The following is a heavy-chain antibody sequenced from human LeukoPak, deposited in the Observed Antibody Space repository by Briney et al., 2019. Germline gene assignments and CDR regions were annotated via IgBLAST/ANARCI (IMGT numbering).Heavy chain of an antibody. J-gene: IGHJ4*02. CDR1: GFTLSSYA. V-gene: IGHV3-23*01. CDR2: ISSTDAGT. CDR3: AKAPVTSCRGAYCYPFDY. D-gene: IGHD2-21*01. Sequence: GGSLRLSCAASGFTLSSYAMSWVRQAPGKGLEWVSAISSTDAGTYHADSVRGRFTISRDSSKNTLYLQMNSLRAEDAAVYYCAKAPVTSCRGAYCYPFDYWGQGTLVTVSS.